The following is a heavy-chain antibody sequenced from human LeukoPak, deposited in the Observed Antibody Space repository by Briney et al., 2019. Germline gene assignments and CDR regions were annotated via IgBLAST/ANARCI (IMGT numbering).Heavy chain of an antibody. D-gene: IGHD3-10*01. CDR3: ARLGSGNAFDI. V-gene: IGHV4-30-2*01. CDR1: GGSISSGGYS. Sequence: SETLSLTCAVSGGSISSGGYSWSWIRQPPGKGPEWIGYIYHSGSTYYNPSLKSRVTISVDRSKNQFSLKLSSVTAADTAVYYCARLGSGNAFDIWGQGTMVTVSS. J-gene: IGHJ3*02. CDR2: IYHSGST.